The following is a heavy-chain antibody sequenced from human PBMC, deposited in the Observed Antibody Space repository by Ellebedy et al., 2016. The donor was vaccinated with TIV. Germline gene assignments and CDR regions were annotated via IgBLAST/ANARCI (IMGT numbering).Heavy chain of an antibody. CDR1: GGSISSYY. D-gene: IGHD3-22*01. CDR3: ARGGQWRDDSSGYRHYYYYGMDV. J-gene: IGHJ6*02. V-gene: IGHV4-59*01. Sequence: SETLSLXXTVSGGSISSYYWSWIRQPPGKGLEWIGYIYYSRSTNYNPSLKSRVTISVDTSKNQFSLKLSSVTAADTAVYYCARGGQWRDDSSGYRHYYYYGMDVWGQGTTVTVSS. CDR2: IYYSRST.